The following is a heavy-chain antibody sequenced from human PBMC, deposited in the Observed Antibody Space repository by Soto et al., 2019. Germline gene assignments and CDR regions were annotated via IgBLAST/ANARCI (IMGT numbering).Heavy chain of an antibody. D-gene: IGHD3-10*01. V-gene: IGHV4-59*08. Sequence: QVQLQESGPGLVKPSETLSLTCTVSGGSISSYYWSWIRQPPGKGLEWIGYIYYSGSTNHNPSLKSRVTISVDTSKNQFSLKLSSVTAADTAVYYCARFYGSGSYYNFDYWGQGTLVTVSS. CDR3: ARFYGSGSYYNFDY. CDR1: GGSISSYY. J-gene: IGHJ4*02. CDR2: IYYSGST.